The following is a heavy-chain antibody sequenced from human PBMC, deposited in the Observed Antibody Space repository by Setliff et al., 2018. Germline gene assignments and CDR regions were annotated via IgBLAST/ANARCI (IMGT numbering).Heavy chain of an antibody. D-gene: IGHD1-1*01. V-gene: IGHV4-39*01. CDR1: GGSINSGVYY. Sequence: SETLSLTCTVSGGSINSGVYYWGWIRQPPGKGPEWIGRIYHGGDTYYNASLKSRLTISVDTSKNQFSLKLRSVTAADTAVYYCARTGTYRYFDYWGQGALVTVS. CDR2: IYHGGDT. J-gene: IGHJ4*02. CDR3: ARTGTYRYFDY.